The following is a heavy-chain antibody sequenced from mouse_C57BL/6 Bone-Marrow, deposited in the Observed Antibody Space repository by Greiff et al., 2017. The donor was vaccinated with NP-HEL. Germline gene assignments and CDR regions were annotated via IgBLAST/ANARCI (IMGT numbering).Heavy chain of an antibody. CDR2: ISYDGSN. Sequence: EVKLQESGPGLVKPSQSLSLTCSVTGYSITSGYYWNWIRQFPGNKLEWMGYISYDGSNNYNPSLKNRISITRDTSKNQFFLKLNSVTTEDTATYYCARGKRLYYFDYWGQGTTLTVSS. J-gene: IGHJ2*01. V-gene: IGHV3-6*01. D-gene: IGHD1-2*01. CDR1: GYSITSGYY. CDR3: ARGKRLYYFDY.